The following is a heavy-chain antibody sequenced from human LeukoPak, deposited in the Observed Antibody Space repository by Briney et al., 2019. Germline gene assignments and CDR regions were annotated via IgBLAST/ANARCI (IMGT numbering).Heavy chain of an antibody. V-gene: IGHV4-59*01. D-gene: IGHD3-22*01. CDR1: GGSISSYY. J-gene: IGHJ4*02. CDR3: AGASYDSSGVH. CDR2: IYYSGST. Sequence: SETLSLACTVSGGSISSYYWSWIRQPPGKGLEWIGYIYYSGSTNYNPSLKSRVTISVDTSKNQFSLKLSSVTAADTAVYYCAGASYDSSGVHWGQGTLVTVSS.